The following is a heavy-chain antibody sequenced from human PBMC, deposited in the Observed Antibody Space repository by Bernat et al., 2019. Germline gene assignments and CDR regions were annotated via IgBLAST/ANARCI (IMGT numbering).Heavy chain of an antibody. Sequence: QVQLVASGGGLVKPGGSLRLSCEASEFTFSDYFMSWIRQAPGKGLEWVSYISSSGSSIYYTDSGKGRFTISRDNTKNSLFLQMTSLRTEDTAIYYCARGQSRTSGWFDYWGQGTLVTVSS. CDR3: ARGQSRTSGWFDY. D-gene: IGHD6-19*01. V-gene: IGHV3-11*01. CDR1: EFTFSDYF. CDR2: ISSSGSSI. J-gene: IGHJ4*02.